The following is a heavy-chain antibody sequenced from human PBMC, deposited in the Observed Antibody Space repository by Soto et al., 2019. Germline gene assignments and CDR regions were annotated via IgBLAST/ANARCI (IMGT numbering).Heavy chain of an antibody. J-gene: IGHJ6*02. CDR3: ARSMYSTSAQLYYGMDV. CDR2: MYHSGIT. Sequence: SETLSLTCAVSGYSIRSGYFWGWIRQPPGKGLEWIGSMYHSGITYYNLSLKSRVTISVDTSKNQLSLKLSSATAADTAVNYCARSMYSTSAQLYYGMDVWGQGATVTVSS. D-gene: IGHD6-6*01. CDR1: GYSIRSGYF. V-gene: IGHV4-38-2*01.